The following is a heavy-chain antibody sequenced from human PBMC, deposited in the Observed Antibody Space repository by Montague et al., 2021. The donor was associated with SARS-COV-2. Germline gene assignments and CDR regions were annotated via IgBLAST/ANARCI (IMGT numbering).Heavy chain of an antibody. CDR2: VHYTGTT. V-gene: IGHV4-39*01. D-gene: IGHD1-1*01. CDR3: ARHRANAGSFDI. J-gene: IGHJ3*02. CDR1: GGSITVSRYD. Sequence: SETLSLTCTVSGGSITVSRYDWGWIRQPPGKGLEWIGSVHYTGTTSYNASLKSRLTISVDTSENHFSLKMTSVTASDTAVYHCARHRANAGSFDIWGQGTMVTVSS.